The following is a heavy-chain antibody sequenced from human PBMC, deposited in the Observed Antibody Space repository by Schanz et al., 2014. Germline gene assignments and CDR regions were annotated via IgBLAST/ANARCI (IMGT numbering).Heavy chain of an antibody. CDR1: GFTFSSYA. Sequence: EVQLLESGGALVQLGGPLRFSCAASGFTFSSYAMSWVRQAPGKGLEWVSALSGSGGSTYYADSVKGRFTISRDNSKNTLYLQMNSLRAEDTAVYYCAKQIHYDILTVTRNWGQGTLVTVSS. CDR3: AKQIHYDILTVTRN. J-gene: IGHJ4*02. D-gene: IGHD3-9*01. V-gene: IGHV3-23*01. CDR2: LSGSGGST.